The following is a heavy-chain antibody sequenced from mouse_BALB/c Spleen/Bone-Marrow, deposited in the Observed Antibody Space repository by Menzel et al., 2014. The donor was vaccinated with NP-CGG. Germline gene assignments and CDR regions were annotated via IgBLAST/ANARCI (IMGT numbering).Heavy chain of an antibody. J-gene: IGHJ4*01. V-gene: IGHV1S81*02. CDR3: SRGRRDALDY. Sequence: VKLMESGAELVKPGASVKLSCKASGYTLTSYYMYWVKQRPGQGLEWFGEINPSNGGTNFNEKFKNKATLTVDKSSSTAYMQLSSLTSEDSAVYYCSRGRRDALDYWGQGISVTVSS. CDR1: GYTLTSYY. CDR2: INPSNGGT.